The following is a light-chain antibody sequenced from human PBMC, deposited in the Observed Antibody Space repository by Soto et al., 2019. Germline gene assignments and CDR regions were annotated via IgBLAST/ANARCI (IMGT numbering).Light chain of an antibody. V-gene: IGLV2-14*01. CDR1: SSDIGAYNY. CDR2: EVS. J-gene: IGLJ1*01. CDR3: FTFISAWGHL. Sequence: QSPLTQPASVSGSPGQSITISCTGSSSDIGAYNYVSWFQQYPGKAPKLIISEVSNRPSRVSNRCSGSKSGTAASLTISALQNEEEPDYFSFTFISAWGHLLGTGPKLTV.